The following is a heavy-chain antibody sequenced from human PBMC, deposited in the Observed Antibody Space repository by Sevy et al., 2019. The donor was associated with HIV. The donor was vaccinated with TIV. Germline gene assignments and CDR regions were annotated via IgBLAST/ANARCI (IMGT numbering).Heavy chain of an antibody. Sequence: SETLSLTCAVSGDSISSNTWWSWVRQPPGKGLEWIGEIYHSGNTNYNPSLKSRVTISVDKSKNQFSLKLNSVTAADTAVYYCARQSYGSWSRYSMDVWGQGTTVTVSS. CDR3: ARQSYGSWSRYSMDV. CDR2: IYHSGNT. V-gene: IGHV4-4*02. J-gene: IGHJ6*02. D-gene: IGHD3-10*01. CDR1: GDSISSNTW.